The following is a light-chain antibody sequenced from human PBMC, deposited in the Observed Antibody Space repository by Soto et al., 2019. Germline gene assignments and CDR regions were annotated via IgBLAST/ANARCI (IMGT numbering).Light chain of an antibody. V-gene: IGLV4-69*01. CDR1: SGHSTYA. J-gene: IGLJ3*02. CDR2: VNSDGSH. Sequence: QPVLTQSPSASASLGASVKLTCTLSSGHSTYAIAWHQQQPEKGPRYLMKVNSDGSHTKGDGIPDRFSGSSSGAERYLTISSLQSEDEADYSCQTWGTGDWVFGGGTKLTVL. CDR3: QTWGTGDWV.